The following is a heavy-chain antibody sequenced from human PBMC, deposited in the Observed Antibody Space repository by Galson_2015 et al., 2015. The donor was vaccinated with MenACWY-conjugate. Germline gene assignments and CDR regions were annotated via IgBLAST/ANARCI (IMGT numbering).Heavy chain of an antibody. CDR2: VYYGGST. Sequence: LSLTCSVSGGSLDTYYWSWIRQPPGKGLEWIGYVYYGGSTNYNPSLKSRVTISADTSKNQFFLRLSSVTAADTAVYYCVRGTGLAYWGQGTLVSVSS. CDR1: GGSLDTYY. J-gene: IGHJ4*02. D-gene: IGHD1-1*01. V-gene: IGHV4-59*01. CDR3: VRGTGLAY.